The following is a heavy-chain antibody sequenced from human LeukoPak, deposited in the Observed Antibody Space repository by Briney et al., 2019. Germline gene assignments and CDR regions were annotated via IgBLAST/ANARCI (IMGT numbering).Heavy chain of an antibody. CDR3: ARGSYYFGSGSPAPVFNY. D-gene: IGHD3-10*01. CDR1: GGSINSSNW. CDR2: IYHSGST. V-gene: IGHV4-4*02. Sequence: SGTLSLTCAVSGGSINSSNWWSWVRQPPGKGLEWIGEIYHSGSTNYNPSLKSRVTISVDKSKNHFSLKLPSVTAADTAVYYCARGSYYFGSGSPAPVFNYWGQGTLVTVSS. J-gene: IGHJ4*02.